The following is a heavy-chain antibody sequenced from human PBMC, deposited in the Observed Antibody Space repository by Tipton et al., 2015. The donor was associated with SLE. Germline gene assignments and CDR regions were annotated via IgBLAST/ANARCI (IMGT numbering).Heavy chain of an antibody. Sequence: TLSPTCTVSGGSISGYYWGWIRQPPGKGLEWIGYIYYSGSTNYNPSLKSRIIISVATSKNRFSLKLSSVTPADTAVYYCARDLGAGGSFDNWGQGALVTVSS. D-gene: IGHD6-13*01. CDR1: GGSISGYY. CDR3: ARDLGAGGSFDN. V-gene: IGHV4-59*01. J-gene: IGHJ4*02. CDR2: IYYSGST.